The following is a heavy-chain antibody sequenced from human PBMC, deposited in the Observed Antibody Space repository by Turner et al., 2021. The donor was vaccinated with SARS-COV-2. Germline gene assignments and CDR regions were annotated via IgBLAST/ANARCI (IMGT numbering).Heavy chain of an antibody. V-gene: IGHV4-39*01. D-gene: IGHD3-10*01. CDR3: MRHDHYGSASINWFNS. CDR1: GPSISTSHDY. J-gene: IGHJ5*01. Sequence: QLQFQESGPGLVRPSNTLPLMGTVPGPSISTSHDYWGWIRQPPGKGLEWIGSIYYSGRTFYNPSVKSRVTISVDTSKNDFALQLSSVTAADTAVYYCMRHDHYGSASINWFNSWGQGTLVTVSS. CDR2: IYYSGRT.